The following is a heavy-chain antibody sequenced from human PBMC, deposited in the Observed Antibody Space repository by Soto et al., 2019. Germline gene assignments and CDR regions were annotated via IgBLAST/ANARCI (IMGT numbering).Heavy chain of an antibody. D-gene: IGHD2-15*01. CDR2: ISYDGSNK. Sequence: QVQLVESGGGVVQPGRSLRLSCAASGFTFSSYGMHWVRQAPGKGLEWVAVISYDGSNKYYADSVKGRFTISRDNSKNTLYLQMNSLRAEDTAVYYCAKWAELGYCSGGSCYRYYYYGMDVWGQGTTVTVSS. CDR1: GFTFSSYG. CDR3: AKWAELGYCSGGSCYRYYYYGMDV. V-gene: IGHV3-30*18. J-gene: IGHJ6*02.